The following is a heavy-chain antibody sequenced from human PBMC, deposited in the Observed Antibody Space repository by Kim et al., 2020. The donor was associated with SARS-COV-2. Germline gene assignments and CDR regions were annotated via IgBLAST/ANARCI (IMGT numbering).Heavy chain of an antibody. D-gene: IGHD5-18*01. Sequence: ASVKVSCKVSGYTLTELSMHWVRQAPGKGLEWMGGFDPEDGETIYAQKFQGRVTMTEDTSTDTAYMELSSLRSEDTAVYYCATSRLREDYYYYGMDVWGQGTTVTVSS. CDR2: FDPEDGET. V-gene: IGHV1-24*01. CDR3: ATSRLREDYYYYGMDV. CDR1: GYTLTELS. J-gene: IGHJ6*02.